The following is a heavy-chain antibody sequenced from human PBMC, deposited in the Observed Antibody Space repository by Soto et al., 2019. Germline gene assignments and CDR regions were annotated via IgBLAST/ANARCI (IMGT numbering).Heavy chain of an antibody. CDR3: ASVRCFFWAHSEPPPRQYCFYF. V-gene: IGHV4-31*03. Sequence: PSETLSLTCTVSGDSISSGGYYWSWILQHPGKSLEGIVYIYYSGSTYYNPSLKSRGTTSADKSKNQFSPQQLSVTTADTAVYYCASVRCFFWAHSEPPPRQYCFYFWGQGTLVTVSS. J-gene: IGHJ4*02. D-gene: IGHD6-6*01. CDR2: IYYSGST. CDR1: GDSISSGGYY.